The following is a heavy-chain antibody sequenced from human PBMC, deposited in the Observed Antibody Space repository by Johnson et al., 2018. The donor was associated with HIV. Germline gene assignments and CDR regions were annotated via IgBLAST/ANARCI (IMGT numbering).Heavy chain of an antibody. D-gene: IGHD6-13*01. CDR2: ISGSGGST. Sequence: VQLVESGGGLVKPGGSLTLSCAASGFTFSNAWMNWVRQAPGKGLEWVSAISGSGGSTYYADSVKGRFTISRDNAKNSLYLQMNSLRAEDTAVYYCARDRLAAADPDAFDIWGQGTMVTVSS. J-gene: IGHJ3*02. CDR1: GFTFSNAW. CDR3: ARDRLAAADPDAFDI. V-gene: IGHV3-23*04.